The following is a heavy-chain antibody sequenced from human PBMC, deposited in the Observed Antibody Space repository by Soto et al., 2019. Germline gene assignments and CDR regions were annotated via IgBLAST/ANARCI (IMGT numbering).Heavy chain of an antibody. V-gene: IGHV1-3*01. Sequence: ASVKVSCKASGYTFTSYAMHWVRQAPGQRLEWMGWINAGNGNTKYSQKFQGRVTITRDTSASTAYMEPSSLRSEDTAVYYCACGGPAYYDFWSGYPTYYYYYYGMDVWGQGTTVTVSS. J-gene: IGHJ6*02. D-gene: IGHD3-3*01. CDR2: INAGNGNT. CDR3: ACGGPAYYDFWSGYPTYYYYYYGMDV. CDR1: GYTFTSYA.